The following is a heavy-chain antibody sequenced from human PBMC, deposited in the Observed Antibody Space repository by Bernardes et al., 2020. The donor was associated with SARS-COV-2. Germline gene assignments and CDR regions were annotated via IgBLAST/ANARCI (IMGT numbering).Heavy chain of an antibody. CDR3: AKDLYSPFDY. CDR2: ISYDGSNK. Sequence: SLRLSCAASGFTFSSYGMHWVRQAPGKGLEWVAVISYDGSNKYYADSVKGRFTISRDNSKNTLYLQMNSLRAEDTAVYYCAKDLYSPFDYWGQGTLVTVSS. CDR1: GFTFSSYG. D-gene: IGHD5-18*01. V-gene: IGHV3-30*18. J-gene: IGHJ4*02.